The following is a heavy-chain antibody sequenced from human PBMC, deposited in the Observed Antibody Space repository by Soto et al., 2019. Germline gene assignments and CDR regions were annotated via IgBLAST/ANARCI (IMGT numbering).Heavy chain of an antibody. CDR2: IGQDGEEK. CDR1: GFTFSSYW. Sequence: EVLLVESGGGLVQPGGSLRLSCEAFGFTFSSYWMTWVRQAPGQGLEWVANIGQDGEEKYFLDSVRGRFIISRDNAKNSLYLQMNSLRVEDTAFYFCARDFAGSSIWFDPWGQGTLVTVSS. V-gene: IGHV3-7*05. J-gene: IGHJ5*02. D-gene: IGHD2-21*01. CDR3: ARDFAGSSIWFDP.